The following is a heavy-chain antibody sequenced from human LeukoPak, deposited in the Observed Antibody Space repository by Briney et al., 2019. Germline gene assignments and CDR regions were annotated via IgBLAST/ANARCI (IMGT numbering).Heavy chain of an antibody. CDR2: IRYDGNDT. Sequence: GGSLRLSCAASGFTFSSYGMHWVRQAPGKGLEWVAFIRYDGNDTYYADSVKGRFTTSRANSKNIVFLQMNSLRADDTAVYYCAKDQAGAWGQGTLVTVSS. CDR1: GFTFSSYG. CDR3: AKDQAGA. V-gene: IGHV3-30*02. J-gene: IGHJ5*02. D-gene: IGHD1-26*01.